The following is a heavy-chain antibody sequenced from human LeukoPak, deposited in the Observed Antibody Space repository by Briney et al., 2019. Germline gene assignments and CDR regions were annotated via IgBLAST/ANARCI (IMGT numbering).Heavy chain of an antibody. V-gene: IGHV3-23*01. D-gene: IGHD5-18*01. J-gene: IGHJ4*02. CDR1: GFTFSGYA. CDR2: ISGSGGST. Sequence: GGSLRLSCAASGFTFSGYAMSWVRQAPGKGLEWVSAISGSGGSTYYADSVKGRFTISRDNSKNTLYLQMNSLKAEDKCIYYCAHPDGYSCGYGDYWGQGTLVTVSS. CDR3: AHPDGYSCGYGDY.